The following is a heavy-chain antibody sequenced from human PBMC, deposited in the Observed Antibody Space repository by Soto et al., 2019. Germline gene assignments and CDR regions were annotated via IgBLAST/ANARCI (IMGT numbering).Heavy chain of an antibody. CDR1: GFTFTYAW. D-gene: IGHD5-18*01. J-gene: IGHJ5*02. Sequence: GGSLRLSCATSGFTFTYAWMSWVRQAPGKGLEWIGRIKAKTDGGTIDYAAPVKGRFTISRDDSKNTLYLQMNSLKTEDSGMYYCTTDGGYNFGYWFEPWGQGTQVTVSS. CDR3: TTDGGYNFGYWFEP. V-gene: IGHV3-15*01. CDR2: IKAKTDGGTI.